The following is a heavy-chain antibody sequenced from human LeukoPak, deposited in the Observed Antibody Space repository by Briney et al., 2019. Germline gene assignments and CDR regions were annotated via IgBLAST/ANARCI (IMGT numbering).Heavy chain of an antibody. V-gene: IGHV1-69*06. CDR1: GGTFTSYA. Sequence: SVKVSCKASGGTFTSYAISWVRQAPGQGLEWMGRIIPIFGTANYAQKFQGRVTITADKSTSTAYMEPSSLRSEDTAVYYCARVSFCSGSSCYAGHDYWGQGTLVTVSS. D-gene: IGHD2-15*01. CDR3: ARVSFCSGSSCYAGHDY. J-gene: IGHJ4*02. CDR2: IIPIFGTA.